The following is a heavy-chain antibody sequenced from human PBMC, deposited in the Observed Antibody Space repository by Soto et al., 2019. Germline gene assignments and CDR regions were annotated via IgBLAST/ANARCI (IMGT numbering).Heavy chain of an antibody. CDR2: IYYGGNT. CDR3: ARVVEVRRLAADY. V-gene: IGHV4-59*12. J-gene: IGHJ4*02. Sequence: KASETLSLTCTVSGGSISSFYWTWIRQPPGKGLEWIGHIYYGGNTNYNPSLKSRVTISVDTSKNQFSLKLSSVTAADTAVYYCARVVEVRRLAADYWGQGSLVTVSS. CDR1: GGSISSFY.